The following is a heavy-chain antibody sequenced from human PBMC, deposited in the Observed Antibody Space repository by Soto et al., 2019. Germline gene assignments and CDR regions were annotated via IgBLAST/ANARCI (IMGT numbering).Heavy chain of an antibody. CDR1: GFTLSNYW. D-gene: IGHD2-21*01. J-gene: IGHJ4*02. Sequence: XGSLRLACAASGFTLSNYWMHWVRQAPGKGLVWVSRINSDGSTTTYADSVKGRFTISRDNAKNTLYLQMNSLRAEDTAVYYCARGKAKHNTRTYSYYDYWGQGTLVTVSS. CDR2: INSDGSTT. CDR3: ARGKAKHNTRTYSYYDY. V-gene: IGHV3-74*01.